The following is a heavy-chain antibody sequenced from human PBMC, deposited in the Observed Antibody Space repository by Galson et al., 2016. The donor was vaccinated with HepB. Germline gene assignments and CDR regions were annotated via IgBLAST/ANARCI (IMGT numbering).Heavy chain of an antibody. Sequence: SVKVSCKASGYTFCHYGITWVRQAPGQGLEWMGWIAVHTGNTNYAQKVEDRVTMTTDPVTNTAYMELRSLTSDDTAVYYCARGGGRGGSDYWGQGTLVTVSS. CDR3: ARGGGRGGSDY. CDR1: GYTFCHYG. V-gene: IGHV1-18*01. CDR2: IAVHTGNT. J-gene: IGHJ4*02. D-gene: IGHD1-1*01.